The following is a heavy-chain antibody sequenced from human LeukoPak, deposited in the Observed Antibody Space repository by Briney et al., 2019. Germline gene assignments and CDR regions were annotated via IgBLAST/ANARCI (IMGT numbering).Heavy chain of an antibody. D-gene: IGHD6-19*01. J-gene: IGHJ3*02. CDR3: NTLSGQWLVHGDFDI. CDR2: IISKTDRGKT. V-gene: IGHV3-15*01. CDR1: GFTFSNAW. Sequence: GGSSRLSWAAYGFTFSNAWMSWDRQAPGKGREWDGRIISKTDRGKTDYDAHVKGRFTISRDDSKNTLYLQMNSLKTEDTAVYYCNTLSGQWLVHGDFDIWGQGTMVTVSS.